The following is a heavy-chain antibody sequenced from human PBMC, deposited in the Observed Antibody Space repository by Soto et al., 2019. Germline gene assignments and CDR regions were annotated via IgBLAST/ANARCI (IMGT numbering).Heavy chain of an antibody. CDR2: ISAYNGNR. CDR1: GYTFTHYG. J-gene: IGHJ5*01. CDR3: ARPQNDILTDAYSNFFDS. V-gene: IGHV1-18*01. Sequence: QVQLLQSGAEVKKPGASVKVSCKASGYTFTHYGITWLRQAPGQGPEWMGWISAYNGNRDYAQNLQDRVTMTTDTSTSTAYMELRSLRSDDTAVYSCARPQNDILTDAYSNFFDSWGQGTRVTVSS. D-gene: IGHD3-9*01.